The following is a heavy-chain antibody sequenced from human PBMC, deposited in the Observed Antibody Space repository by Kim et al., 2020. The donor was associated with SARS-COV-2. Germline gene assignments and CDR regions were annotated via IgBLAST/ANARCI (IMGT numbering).Heavy chain of an antibody. Sequence: GGSLRLSCAASGFTVSSNYMSWVRQAPGKGLEWVSLIYTGGRTYYADSVKGRFTISRDSSKNTLYLQMNSLRAEDTAVYYCARGSHAFWSGSFDYWGQGTLVTVSS. CDR3: ARGSHAFWSGSFDY. CDR2: IYTGGRT. V-gene: IGHV3-53*01. D-gene: IGHD3-3*01. J-gene: IGHJ4*02. CDR1: GFTVSSNY.